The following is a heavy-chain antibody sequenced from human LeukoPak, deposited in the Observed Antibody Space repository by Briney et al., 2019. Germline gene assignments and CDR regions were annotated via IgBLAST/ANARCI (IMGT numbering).Heavy chain of an antibody. D-gene: IGHD3-22*01. CDR1: GFTFSSYA. Sequence: PGGSLRLSCAASGFTFSSYAMHWVRQAPGKGLEWVAVISYDGSNKYYADSVKGRFTISRDNSKNTLYLQMNSLRAEDTAVYYCARDWGEVITTPFDYWGQGTLATVSS. V-gene: IGHV3-30-3*01. CDR3: ARDWGEVITTPFDY. CDR2: ISYDGSNK. J-gene: IGHJ4*02.